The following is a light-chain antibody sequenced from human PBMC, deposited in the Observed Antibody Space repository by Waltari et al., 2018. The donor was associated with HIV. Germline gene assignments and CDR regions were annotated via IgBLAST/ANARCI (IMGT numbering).Light chain of an antibody. CDR2: GAS. CDR3: QQYYSYPWT. J-gene: IGKJ1*01. Sequence: AIRMTQSPSSFSASTGDRVSITCRASQGVSSYLAWYQQKPGKAPKLLIYGASTLQTAVPSRFSGSVSGTNFTLTISCLQSEDFATYFCQQYYSYPWTFGQGTKVEIK. CDR1: QGVSSY. V-gene: IGKV1-8*01.